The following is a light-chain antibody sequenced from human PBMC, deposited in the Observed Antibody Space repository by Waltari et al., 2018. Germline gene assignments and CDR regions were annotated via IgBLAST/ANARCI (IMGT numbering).Light chain of an antibody. Sequence: QSALTQPASVSGSPGQSITISCTGLRSDLGSYHLVSWFQQHPDKAPNPLISEVSKRPSGFSNRFSGSASGNTAYLTISGLQAEDEADYYCCSSPESSTSWVFGGGTKLTVL. CDR2: EVS. CDR1: RSDLGSYHL. J-gene: IGLJ3*02. CDR3: CSSPESSTSWV. V-gene: IGLV2-23*02.